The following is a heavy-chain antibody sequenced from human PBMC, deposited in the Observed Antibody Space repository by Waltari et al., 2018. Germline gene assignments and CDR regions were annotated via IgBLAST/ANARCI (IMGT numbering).Heavy chain of an antibody. CDR3: AKYLKGAWTIDY. D-gene: IGHD1-26*01. Sequence: QVHLVESGGGVVQPGGSLRLSCAASGFSFSAYAMYWVRQAPGKGLEGGAHIQADGGDKFYGDSVKGRFSISRDDSRNTLFLQMNSLRDEDTAVYYCAKYLKGAWTIDYWGQGTLVTVSS. CDR1: GFSFSAYA. J-gene: IGHJ4*02. V-gene: IGHV3-30*02. CDR2: IQADGGDK.